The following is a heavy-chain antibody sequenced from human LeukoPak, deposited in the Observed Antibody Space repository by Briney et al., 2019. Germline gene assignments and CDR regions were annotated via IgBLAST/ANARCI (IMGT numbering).Heavy chain of an antibody. CDR3: ARDLLGHGVSGWFDP. D-gene: IGHD6-25*01. Sequence: VASVKVSCKASGYTFTGYYMHWVRQAPGQGLEWMGWINPNSGGTNYPQKFQGRVTMTRDTSIRTTYMELRRLRSDDTAVYYCARDLLGHGVSGWFDPWGQGTLVTVSS. V-gene: IGHV1-2*02. CDR1: GYTFTGYY. J-gene: IGHJ5*02. CDR2: INPNSGGT.